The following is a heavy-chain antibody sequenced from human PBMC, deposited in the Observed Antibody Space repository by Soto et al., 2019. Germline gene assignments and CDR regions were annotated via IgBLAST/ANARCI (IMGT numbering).Heavy chain of an antibody. CDR2: IYYSGST. D-gene: IGHD3-9*01. Sequence: QVQLHESGPGLLKPSETLSLICTVSGDSMTSFYWTWIRQPPGKDLEWIGQIYYSGSTSYNPSLTSRVTISIDTSKNQFSLRLTSLTAADTAVYYCARAGQTVRIFDYWGQGALVAVSS. CDR3: ARAGQTVRIFDY. V-gene: IGHV4-59*01. J-gene: IGHJ4*02. CDR1: GDSMTSFY.